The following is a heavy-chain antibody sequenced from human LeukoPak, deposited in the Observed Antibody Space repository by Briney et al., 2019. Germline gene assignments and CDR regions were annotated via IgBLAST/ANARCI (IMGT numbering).Heavy chain of an antibody. V-gene: IGHV4-34*01. Sequence: PSETLSLTCAVYGGSFSGYYWSWIRQAPGKGLEWIGEINHSGSTNYNPSLESRVTISVDTSKNQFSLKLSSVTAAGTAVYYCATEPGYCSGGRCYGGWFDPWGQGTLVTVSS. J-gene: IGHJ5*02. CDR3: ATEPGYCSGGRCYGGWFDP. D-gene: IGHD2-15*01. CDR1: GGSFSGYY. CDR2: INHSGST.